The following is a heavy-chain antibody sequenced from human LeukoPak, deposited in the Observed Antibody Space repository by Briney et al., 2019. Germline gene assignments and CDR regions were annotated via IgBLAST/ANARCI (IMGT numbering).Heavy chain of an antibody. CDR2: IYTSGST. J-gene: IGHJ4*02. CDR1: GFTLSSYW. V-gene: IGHV4-4*08. D-gene: IGHD3-10*01. CDR3: ARNYYGSGSPTSGDY. Sequence: PGGSLRLSCAASGFTLSSYWMSWVRQAPGKGLEWIGRIYTSGSTNYNPSLKGRVTISVDTSKNQFSLKLSSVTAADTAVYYCARNYYGSGSPTSGDYWGQGTLDSVPS.